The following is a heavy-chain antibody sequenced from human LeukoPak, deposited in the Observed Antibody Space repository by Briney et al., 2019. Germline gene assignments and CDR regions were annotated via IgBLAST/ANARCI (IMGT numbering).Heavy chain of an antibody. CDR1: GYSFTSYW. J-gene: IGHJ4*02. D-gene: IGHD1-1*01. CDR3: ARGRRSKLYYFDY. Sequence: GESLQISCKGSGYSFTSYWIGWVRQMPGKGLEWMGIIYPGDSDTRYSPSFQGQVTISADKSISTAYLQWSSLKASDTAMYYCARGRRSKLYYFDYWGQGTLVTVSS. CDR2: IYPGDSDT. V-gene: IGHV5-51*01.